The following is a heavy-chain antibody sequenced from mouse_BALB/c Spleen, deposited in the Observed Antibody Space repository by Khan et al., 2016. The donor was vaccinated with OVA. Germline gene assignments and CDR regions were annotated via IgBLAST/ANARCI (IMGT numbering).Heavy chain of an antibody. CDR1: GFSFRTYG. D-gene: IGHD1-1*01. V-gene: IGHV5-6*01. Sequence: VQLKQSGGDLVKPGGSLNLSCAASGFSFRTYGMSWVRQTPDKRLEWVATVSTGCSYTYYPDSVKGRFTISRATATHPLYLKMSSRKSEETAMFYCARLAYYYDSEGFAYWGQGNLVTVSA. CDR3: ARLAYYYDSEGFAY. CDR2: VSTGCSYT. J-gene: IGHJ3*01.